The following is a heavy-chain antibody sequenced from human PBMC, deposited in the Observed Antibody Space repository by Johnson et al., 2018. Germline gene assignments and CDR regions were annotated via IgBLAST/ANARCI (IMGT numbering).Heavy chain of an antibody. CDR3: ARWGAVLDRKSALDI. V-gene: IGHV3-74*01. Sequence: VQLQESGGGLVQHRGSLRLSCAASGFTFSLYWMHWVRQAPGKGLVWVSRINRDGRSISYADSVPGRFTSSRDNTTTTLNLQMNSLRAEDAAVYSCARWGAVLDRKSALDIWGQGTMGTVAS. CDR1: GFTFSLYW. J-gene: IGHJ3*02. D-gene: IGHD3-16*01. CDR2: INRDGRSI.